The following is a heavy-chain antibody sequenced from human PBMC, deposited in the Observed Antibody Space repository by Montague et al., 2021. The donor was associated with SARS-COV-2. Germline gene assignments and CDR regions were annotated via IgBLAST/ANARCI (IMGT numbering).Heavy chain of an antibody. V-gene: IGHV4-31*03. Sequence: TLSLTCTVSGGSISSGGYHWSWIRQHPGKGLEWIGHIYYSGSTYYNPSLKSRVTISVDTSKNQFSLKLSSVTAADTAVYYCARRSYDILTGYSIPNWFDPWGQGTLVTVSS. CDR3: ARRSYDILTGYSIPNWFDP. J-gene: IGHJ5*02. D-gene: IGHD3-9*01. CDR2: IYYSGST. CDR1: GGSISSGGYH.